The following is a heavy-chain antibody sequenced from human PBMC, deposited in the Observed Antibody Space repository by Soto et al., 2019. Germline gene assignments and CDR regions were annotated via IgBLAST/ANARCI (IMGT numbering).Heavy chain of an antibody. V-gene: IGHV4-31*03. CDR1: GGSISSGGYY. CDR3: ARGIAADGRDY. J-gene: IGHJ4*02. D-gene: IGHD6-13*01. CDR2: IYYSGST. Sequence: SETLSLTCTVSGGSISSGGYYWNWIRQHPGKGLEWIGYIYYSGSTYYNPSLKSRGTISVDTSKNQFSLKLSSVTAADTAVYYCARGIAADGRDYWGQGTLVTVSS.